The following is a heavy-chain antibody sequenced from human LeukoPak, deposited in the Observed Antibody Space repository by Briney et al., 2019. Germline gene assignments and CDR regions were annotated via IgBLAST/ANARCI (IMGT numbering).Heavy chain of an antibody. V-gene: IGHV1-46*01. CDR3: AREIGGWGSGLNFDY. J-gene: IGHJ4*02. CDR2: INPSGGST. D-gene: IGHD7-27*01. Sequence: ASVKVSRKASGYTFTSYYMHWVRQAPGQGLEWMGIINPSGGSTSYAQKFQGRVTMTRDTSTSTVYMELSSLRSEDTAVYYCAREIGGWGSGLNFDYWGQGTLVTVSS. CDR1: GYTFTSYY.